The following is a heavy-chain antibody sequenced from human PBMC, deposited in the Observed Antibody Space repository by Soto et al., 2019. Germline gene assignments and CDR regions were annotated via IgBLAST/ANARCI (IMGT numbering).Heavy chain of an antibody. CDR3: ITGIAAAPRGYYGMDV. D-gene: IGHD6-13*01. V-gene: IGHV3-15*07. CDR2: IKSKTDGGTT. J-gene: IGHJ6*02. Sequence: EVQLVESGGGLVKPGGSLRLSCAASGFTFSNAWMNWVRQAPGKGLEWVGRIKSKTDGGTTDYAAPVKGRFTISRDDSKKTLYLQMNSLKTEDTAVYYCITGIAAAPRGYYGMDVWGQGTTVTVSS. CDR1: GFTFSNAW.